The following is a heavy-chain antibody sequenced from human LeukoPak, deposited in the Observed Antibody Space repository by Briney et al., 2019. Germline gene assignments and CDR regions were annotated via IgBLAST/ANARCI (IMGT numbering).Heavy chain of an antibody. Sequence: SVKVSCKASGGTFSSYAISWVRQAPGQGLEWMGEIIPIFATINYAQNFQGRVTITADESTNTAYMELSSLRSEDTAMYYCARDRDTPMTHHYGMDVWGQGTTVTVSS. CDR3: ARDRDTPMTHHYGMDV. CDR1: GGTFSSYA. V-gene: IGHV1-69*13. J-gene: IGHJ6*02. D-gene: IGHD5-18*01. CDR2: IIPIFATI.